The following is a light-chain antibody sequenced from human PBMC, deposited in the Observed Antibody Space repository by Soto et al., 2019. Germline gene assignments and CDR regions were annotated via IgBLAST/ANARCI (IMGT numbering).Light chain of an antibody. Sequence: QSALTQPRSVSGSPGQSVTISCTGTSSGVGGYNYVSWYQQHPGKAPKLMIYDVSKRPSGVPDLFSGSKSGNTASLTISGLQAEDEGDYYCCSYADSYLYVFGTGTKLTVL. CDR1: SSGVGGYNY. V-gene: IGLV2-11*01. J-gene: IGLJ1*01. CDR3: CSYADSYLYV. CDR2: DVS.